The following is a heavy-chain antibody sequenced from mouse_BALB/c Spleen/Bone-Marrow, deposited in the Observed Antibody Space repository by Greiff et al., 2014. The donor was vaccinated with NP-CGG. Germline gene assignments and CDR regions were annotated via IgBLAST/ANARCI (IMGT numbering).Heavy chain of an antibody. D-gene: IGHD1-1*01. V-gene: IGHV1-80*01. CDR1: GYAFSSYW. CDR3: ARDYYGSRYSFDY. CDR2: IYPGDGDT. J-gene: IGHJ2*01. Sequence: QVQLKESGAELVRPGSSVKISCKASGYAFSSYWMNWVKQRPGQGLEWIGQIYPGDGDTNYNGKFKGKATLTADKSSSTAYMQLSSLTSEDSAVYFCARDYYGSRYSFDYWGQGPTRTVSS.